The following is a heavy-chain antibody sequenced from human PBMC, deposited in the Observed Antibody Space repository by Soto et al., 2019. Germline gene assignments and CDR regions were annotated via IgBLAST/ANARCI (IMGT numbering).Heavy chain of an antibody. V-gene: IGHV3-74*01. CDR1: GFTFSSYW. Sequence: EVQLVESGGGLVQPGGSLRLTCAASGFTFSSYWMHWVRQAPGKGLVWVSRINSDGSSTSYADSVKGRFTISRDNAKNTLYLQMNSLRAEYTAVYYGVRTSLVVAAATREDYWGQGTLVTVSS. CDR3: VRTSLVVAAATREDY. D-gene: IGHD2-15*01. CDR2: INSDGSST. J-gene: IGHJ4*02.